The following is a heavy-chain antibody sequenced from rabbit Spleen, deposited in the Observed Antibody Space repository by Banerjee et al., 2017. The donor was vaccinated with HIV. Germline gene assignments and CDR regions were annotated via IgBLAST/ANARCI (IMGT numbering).Heavy chain of an antibody. CDR1: GVSFSGDSY. CDR2: IYTGNRKT. D-gene: IGHD4-1*01. Sequence: QSLEESGGDLVKPGASLTLTCTASGVSFSGDSYMCWVRQAPGKGLEWIGCIYTGNRKTYYAGWAKGRFTISKASSTTVTLQMTSLTAADTATYFCARDLAGVIGWNFGWWGPGTLVTVS. J-gene: IGHJ6*01. CDR3: ARDLAGVIGWNFGW. V-gene: IGHV1S40*01.